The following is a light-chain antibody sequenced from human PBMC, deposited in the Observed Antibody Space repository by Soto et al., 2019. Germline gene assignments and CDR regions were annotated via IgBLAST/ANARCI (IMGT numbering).Light chain of an antibody. V-gene: IGKV3-20*01. CDR3: QQFGTSALVI. J-gene: IGKJ3*01. CDR1: QRVNTKY. Sequence: IVLTQSPGTLSLSPGERATLSCRASQRVNTKYLAWYQQKPGQAPRLLISGVSSRATCIPDRFSGSGSGTYFILTICRVDPEDFAVYYCQQFGTSALVIFGPGTKVDIK. CDR2: GVS.